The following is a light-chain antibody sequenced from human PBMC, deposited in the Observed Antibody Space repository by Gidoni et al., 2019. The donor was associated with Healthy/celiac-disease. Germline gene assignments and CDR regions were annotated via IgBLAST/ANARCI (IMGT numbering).Light chain of an antibody. CDR1: NIGSKS. Sequence: SYVLPPPPPVSVAPGPPARITCGGNNIGSKSVHWYQQKPGQAPVLVVYDDSDRPSGIPERFSGSNSGNTATLTISRVEAGDEADYYCQVWDSSSDIGVFGGGTKLTVL. J-gene: IGLJ3*02. CDR3: QVWDSSSDIGV. CDR2: DDS. V-gene: IGLV3-21*02.